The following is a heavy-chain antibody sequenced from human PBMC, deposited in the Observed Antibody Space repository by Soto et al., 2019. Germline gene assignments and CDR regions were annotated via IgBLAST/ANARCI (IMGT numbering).Heavy chain of an antibody. D-gene: IGHD3-10*01. CDR2: IWYDGSNK. CDR1: GFTFSSYG. V-gene: IGHV3-33*01. Sequence: GGSLRLSCAASGFTFSSYGMHWVRQAPGKGLEWVAVIWYDGSNKYYADSVKGRFTISRDNSKNTLYLQMNSLRAEDTAVYYCARDLNIAWYYGAFDYWGQGTLVTVSS. CDR3: ARDLNIAWYYGAFDY. J-gene: IGHJ4*02.